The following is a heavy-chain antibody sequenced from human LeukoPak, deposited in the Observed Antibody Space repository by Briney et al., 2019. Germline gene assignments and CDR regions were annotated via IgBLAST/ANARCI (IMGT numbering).Heavy chain of an antibody. Sequence: GESLKISCKGSGYTFTGYYMHWVRQAPGQGLEWMGWINPNSGGTNYAQKFQGRVTMTRDTSISTAYMELSRLRSDDTAVYYCARAFVVELRNWFDPWGQGTLVTVSS. CDR1: GYTFTGYY. V-gene: IGHV1-2*02. J-gene: IGHJ5*02. CDR3: ARAFVVELRNWFDP. D-gene: IGHD1-7*01. CDR2: INPNSGGT.